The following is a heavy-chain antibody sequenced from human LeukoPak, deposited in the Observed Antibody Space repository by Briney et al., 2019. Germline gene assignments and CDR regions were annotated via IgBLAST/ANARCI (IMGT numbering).Heavy chain of an antibody. V-gene: IGHV3-20*04. CDR2: INWNGGST. D-gene: IGHD3-16*01. J-gene: IGHJ4*02. CDR1: GFTFDDYG. CDR3: AKDLGTLMIEGSDC. Sequence: GSLRLSCTASGFTFDDYGMSWVRQAPGKGLEWVSGINWNGGSTGYADSVKGRFSISRDNSKNTLFLQMNSLRAEDTALYYCAKDLGTLMIEGSDCWGQGTLVTVSS.